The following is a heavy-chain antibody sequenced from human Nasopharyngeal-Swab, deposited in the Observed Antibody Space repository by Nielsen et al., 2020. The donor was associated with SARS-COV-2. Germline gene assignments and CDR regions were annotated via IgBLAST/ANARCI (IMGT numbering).Heavy chain of an antibody. D-gene: IGHD3-3*01. V-gene: IGHV4-34*01. CDR2: INHSGSI. J-gene: IGHJ6*02. Sequence: SQTFSLTCAVYGGSFSDYYWTWIRQTPGKGLAWVGEINHSGSINYNPSLKSRLTISLDTSERQLFLKLTSVTAADTAVYYCARAGPYDYWSGRNHLDVWGPGTTVTVSS. CDR3: ARAGPYDYWSGRNHLDV. CDR1: GGSFSDYY.